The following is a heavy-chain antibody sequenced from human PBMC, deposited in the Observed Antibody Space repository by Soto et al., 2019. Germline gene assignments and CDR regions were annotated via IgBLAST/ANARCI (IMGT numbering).Heavy chain of an antibody. CDR3: ARADLDQRSGLSGSCDY. V-gene: IGHV1-46*01. J-gene: IGHJ4*02. Sequence: ASVKVSCKASGYTFTSYYMHWVRQAPGQGLEWMGIINPSGGSTSYAQKFQGRVTMTRDTSTSTVYMELSSLRSEDTAVYYCARADLDQRSGLSGSCDYWGQGTLVTVSS. CDR1: GYTFTSYY. D-gene: IGHD3-3*01. CDR2: INPSGGST.